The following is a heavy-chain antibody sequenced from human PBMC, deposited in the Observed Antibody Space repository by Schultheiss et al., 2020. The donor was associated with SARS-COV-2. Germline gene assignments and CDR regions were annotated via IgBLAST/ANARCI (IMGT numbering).Heavy chain of an antibody. CDR2: IYHSGST. V-gene: IGHV4-39*07. J-gene: IGHJ4*02. CDR3: ARGRVY. Sequence: SETLSLTCTVSGGSISSSSYYWGWIRQPPGKGLEWIGSIYHSGSTNYNPSLKSRVTISVDTSKNQFSLKLSSVTAADTAVYYCARGRVYWGQGTLVTVSS. CDR1: GGSISSSSYY.